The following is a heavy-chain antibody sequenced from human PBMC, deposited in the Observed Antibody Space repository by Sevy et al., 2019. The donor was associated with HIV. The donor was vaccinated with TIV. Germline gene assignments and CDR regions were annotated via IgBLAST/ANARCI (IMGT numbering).Heavy chain of an antibody. CDR3: ARDSSDPYEAVIVGATIHDAFDI. Sequence: GGSLRLSCAASGFTFSSYAMHWVRQAPGKGLEWVAVISYDGSNKYYADSVKGRFTISRDNSKNTLYLQMNSLRAEDTAVYYCARDSSDPYEAVIVGATIHDAFDIWDQGTMVTVSS. CDR1: GFTFSSYA. V-gene: IGHV3-30-3*01. CDR2: ISYDGSNK. D-gene: IGHD1-26*01. J-gene: IGHJ3*02.